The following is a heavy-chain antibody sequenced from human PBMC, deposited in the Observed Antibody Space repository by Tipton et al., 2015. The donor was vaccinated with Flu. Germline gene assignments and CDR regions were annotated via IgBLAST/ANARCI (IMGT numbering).Heavy chain of an antibody. CDR2: IYRSGST. Sequence: LRLSCAVSGYSISSGYYWGWIRQPPGKGLEWIGSIYRSGSTFYNPSLKSRVTMSVDTSKNQFSLHLRSVTAADTAMYYCARVPLWGVSGTGDYWGQGILAIVSS. CDR3: ARVPLWGVSGTGDY. J-gene: IGHJ4*02. CDR1: GYSISSGYY. V-gene: IGHV4-38-2*01. D-gene: IGHD6-19*01.